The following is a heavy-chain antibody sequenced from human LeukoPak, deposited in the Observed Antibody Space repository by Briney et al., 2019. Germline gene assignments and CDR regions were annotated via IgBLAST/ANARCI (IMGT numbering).Heavy chain of an antibody. Sequence: SVKVSCKASGGTFSSYAVSWVRQAPGQGLEWMGGIIPIFGTANYAQKFQGRVTITADESTSTAYMELSSLRSEDTAVYYCAGKEYSSSYYYYYYYMDVWGKGTTVTVSS. D-gene: IGHD6-6*01. CDR2: IIPIFGTA. J-gene: IGHJ6*03. CDR1: GGTFSSYA. V-gene: IGHV1-69*13. CDR3: AGKEYSSSYYYYYYYMDV.